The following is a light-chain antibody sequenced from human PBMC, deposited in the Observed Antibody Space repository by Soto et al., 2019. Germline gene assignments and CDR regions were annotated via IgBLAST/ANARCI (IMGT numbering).Light chain of an antibody. Sequence: EIVLPQSPGTMSLSPGERVTLSCRASQTVTRSYLAWYQQKPGQAPRLLIYGASIRATGIPDRFSGSGSGTDFTLTISRLEPEDFAVYYCQQYGSSPTFGQGTRRRL. CDR1: QTVTRSY. J-gene: IGKJ5*01. CDR2: GAS. V-gene: IGKV3-20*01. CDR3: QQYGSSPT.